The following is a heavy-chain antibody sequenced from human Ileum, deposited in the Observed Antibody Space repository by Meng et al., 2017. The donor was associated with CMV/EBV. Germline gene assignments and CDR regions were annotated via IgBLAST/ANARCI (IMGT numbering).Heavy chain of an antibody. CDR1: GYTFTSDG. Sequence: ASVKVSCKASGYTFTSDGISWVRQAPGQGLEWMGWIDTYKGDTNYLQKLQGRVTMTTDTSTTTAYMELRSLRSDDTAVYYCAREGSSGWYGGDYWGQGTLVTVSS. V-gene: IGHV1-18*01. D-gene: IGHD6-19*01. CDR2: IDTYKGDT. J-gene: IGHJ4*02. CDR3: AREGSSGWYGGDY.